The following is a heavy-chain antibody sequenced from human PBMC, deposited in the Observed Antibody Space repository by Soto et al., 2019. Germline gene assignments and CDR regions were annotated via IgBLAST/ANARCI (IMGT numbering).Heavy chain of an antibody. CDR2: IYYSGST. V-gene: IGHV4-39*01. J-gene: IGHJ4*02. CDR1: GGSISSSSYY. D-gene: IGHD2-21*02. Sequence: SETLSLTCTVSGGSISSSSYYWGWIRQPPGKGLEWIGSIYYSGSTYYNPSLKSRVTISVDTSKNQFSLKLSSVTAADTAVYYCARKGADPYCGGDCYFLDYWGQGTLVTVSS. CDR3: ARKGADPYCGGDCYFLDY.